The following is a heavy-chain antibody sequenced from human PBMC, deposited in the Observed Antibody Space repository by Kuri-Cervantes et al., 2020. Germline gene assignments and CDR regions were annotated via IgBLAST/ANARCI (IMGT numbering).Heavy chain of an antibody. D-gene: IGHD1-14*01. CDR1: GYTLTELS. CDR2: FDPEDGET. V-gene: IGHV1-24*01. Sequence: ASVKVSCKVSGYTLTELSMHWVRQAPGKGLEWTGGFDPEDGETIYAQKFQGRVTMTEDTSTDTAYMELSSLRSEDTAVYYCATIAQANNWNHLPFDYWGQGTLVTVSS. CDR3: ATIAQANNWNHLPFDY. J-gene: IGHJ4*02.